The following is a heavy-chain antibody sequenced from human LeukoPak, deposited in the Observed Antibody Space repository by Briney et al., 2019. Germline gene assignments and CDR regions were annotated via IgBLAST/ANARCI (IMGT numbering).Heavy chain of an antibody. CDR1: EVIVSNNI. CDR3: ARTMVALGSYDAFDI. V-gene: IGHV3-53*01. CDR2: IYRDGYA. J-gene: IGHJ3*02. D-gene: IGHD4/OR15-4a*01. Sequence: GGSLRLSCAASEVIVSNNIMSWVRQSPGRGLEWVGFIYRDGYAYHSESMEGRFIISRDNSKNTLYLQIHTLRVEDTAVYYCARTMVALGSYDAFDIWGQGTMVTVSS.